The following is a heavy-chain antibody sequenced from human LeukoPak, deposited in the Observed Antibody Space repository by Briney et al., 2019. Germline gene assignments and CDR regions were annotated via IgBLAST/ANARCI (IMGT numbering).Heavy chain of an antibody. Sequence: GGSLRLSCAASGFTVSSNYMSWVRQAPGKGLEWVSVIYSGGSTYYADSVKGRFTISRDNSKNTLYLQMNSLRAEDTAVYYCARAEKIAVAGMGYYFDYWGQGTLVAVSS. CDR1: GFTVSSNY. CDR2: IYSGGST. D-gene: IGHD6-19*01. CDR3: ARAEKIAVAGMGYYFDY. V-gene: IGHV3-53*01. J-gene: IGHJ4*02.